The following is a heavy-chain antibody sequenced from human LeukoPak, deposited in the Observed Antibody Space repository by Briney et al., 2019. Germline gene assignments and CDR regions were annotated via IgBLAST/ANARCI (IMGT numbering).Heavy chain of an antibody. D-gene: IGHD6-13*01. J-gene: IGHJ4*02. CDR2: IYTSGST. CDR3: ARGPRVSTQIAATGILDY. CDR1: GGSISSYY. V-gene: IGHV4-4*07. Sequence: SETLSLTCTVSGGSISSYYWSWIRQPAGKGLEWIGRIYTSGSTNYKPSLKSRVTMSVDTSKNQFSLKLSSVTAADTAVYYCARGPRVSTQIAATGILDYWGQGTLVTVSS.